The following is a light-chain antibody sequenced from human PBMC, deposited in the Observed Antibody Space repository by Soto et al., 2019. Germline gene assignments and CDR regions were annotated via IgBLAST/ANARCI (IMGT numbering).Light chain of an antibody. CDR2: AAS. CDR3: QQYYSYRT. J-gene: IGKJ1*01. CDR1: QGISSY. Sequence: DIQMTQSPSSLSASVGDRVTITCRASQGISSYLHWYQQKPGKAPKLLIYAASNLQSGVPSRFSGRGSGTEFTLTISSLQPDDFATYYCQQYYSYRTFGQGTKVDIK. V-gene: IGKV1-9*01.